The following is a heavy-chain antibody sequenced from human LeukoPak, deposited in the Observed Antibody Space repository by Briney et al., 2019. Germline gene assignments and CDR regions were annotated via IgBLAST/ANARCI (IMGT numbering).Heavy chain of an antibody. D-gene: IGHD6-19*01. CDR2: IGIAGDT. Sequence: GGALRLSCAASVFTFSSYDMHWVRQATGKGLEWVSAIGIAGDTYYPGSVKGRVTISRENAKNSLYLQMHSLRAGDTAVYYCARGLNRIAVARPDIDYWGQGTLVTVSS. CDR3: ARGLNRIAVARPDIDY. V-gene: IGHV3-13*01. CDR1: VFTFSSYD. J-gene: IGHJ4*02.